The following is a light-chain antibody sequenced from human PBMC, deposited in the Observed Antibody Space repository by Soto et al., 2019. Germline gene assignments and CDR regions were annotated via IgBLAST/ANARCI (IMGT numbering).Light chain of an antibody. CDR2: DVS. J-gene: IGLJ1*01. CDR3: SSYTSSGADV. CDR1: SSDVGNYDY. Sequence: QSVLTQPASVSGSPGQSITLSCTGTSSDVGNYDYVSWYQQHPGKAPKLMIYDVSNRPSGVSNRFSGSKSGNTASLTISGLQAEDEAEYYCSSYTSSGADVFGTGTKVTVL. V-gene: IGLV2-14*01.